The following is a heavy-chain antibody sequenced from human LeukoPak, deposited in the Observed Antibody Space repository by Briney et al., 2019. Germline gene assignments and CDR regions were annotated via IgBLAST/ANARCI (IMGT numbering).Heavy chain of an antibody. CDR2: IKSKTDGGTT. CDR3: TTYPIGTVTFDY. Sequence: GGSLRLSXAASGFTFSNAWMSWVRQAPGKGLEWVGRIKSKTDGGTTDYAAPVKGRFTISRDDSKNTLYLQMNSLKTEDTAVYYCTTYPIGTVTFDYWGQGTLVTVSS. D-gene: IGHD4-17*01. V-gene: IGHV3-15*01. J-gene: IGHJ4*02. CDR1: GFTFSNAW.